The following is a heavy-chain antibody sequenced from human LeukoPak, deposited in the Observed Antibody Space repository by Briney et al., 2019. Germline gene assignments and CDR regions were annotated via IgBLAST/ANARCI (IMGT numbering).Heavy chain of an antibody. Sequence: GGSLRLSCAASGFTFSSYAMSWVRQAPGKGLVWVSCIKSYADGSGTTYADSVKGRFTISRDDARNTVYLQINSLRAEDTAVYYCARDSTYTMDLWGRGTTVTVSS. CDR1: GFTFSSYA. CDR3: ARDSTYTMDL. J-gene: IGHJ6*02. CDR2: IKSYADGSGT. D-gene: IGHD2/OR15-2a*01. V-gene: IGHV3-74*03.